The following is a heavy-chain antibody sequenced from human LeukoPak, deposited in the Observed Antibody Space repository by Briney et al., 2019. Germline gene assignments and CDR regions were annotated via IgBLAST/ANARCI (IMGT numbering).Heavy chain of an antibody. J-gene: IGHJ6*03. CDR3: AKVPTVTDYYYYYMDV. V-gene: IGHV3-23*01. CDR2: FSGSGGST. CDR1: GFTFSSYA. D-gene: IGHD4-11*01. Sequence: GGSLRLSCAASGFTFSSYAMSWVRQAPGKGLECISGFSGSGGSTYYADSVKGRFTISRDNSKNTLYLQMNSLRAEDTAVYYCAKVPTVTDYYYYYMDVWGKGTTVTVSS.